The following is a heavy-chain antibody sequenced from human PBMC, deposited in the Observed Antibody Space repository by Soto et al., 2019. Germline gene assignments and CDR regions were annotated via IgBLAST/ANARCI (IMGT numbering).Heavy chain of an antibody. CDR1: GGTFSSYT. CDR3: ASSCSSTSCYAGFDP. CDR2: IIPILGIA. J-gene: IGHJ5*02. Sequence: QVQLVQSGAEVKKPGSSVKDSCKASGGTFSSYTISWVRRAPGQGLDWMGRIIPILGIANYAQKFQGRVTITADKSTSTAYMELSSLRSEDTAVYYCASSCSSTSCYAGFDPWGQGTLVTVSS. V-gene: IGHV1-69*02. D-gene: IGHD2-2*01.